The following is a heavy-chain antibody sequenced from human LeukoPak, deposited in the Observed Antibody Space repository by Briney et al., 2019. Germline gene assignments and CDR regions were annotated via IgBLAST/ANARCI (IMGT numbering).Heavy chain of an antibody. V-gene: IGHV3-7*01. CDR1: GFTLSNYW. D-gene: IGHD6-19*01. Sequence: GGSPRLSCVVSGFTLSNYWMSWVRQAPGKGLEWVAIIKQDGNEKYYVDSVKGRFAISRDSAKNSLYLQMNSLRAEDTAVYYCARDSSQWLADYWGQGTLVTVSS. CDR2: IKQDGNEK. CDR3: ARDSSQWLADY. J-gene: IGHJ4*02.